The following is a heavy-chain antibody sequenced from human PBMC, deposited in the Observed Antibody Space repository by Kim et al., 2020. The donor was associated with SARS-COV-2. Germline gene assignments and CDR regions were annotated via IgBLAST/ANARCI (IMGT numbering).Heavy chain of an antibody. CDR3: ARRGGVATIRWFDP. V-gene: IGHV4-39*01. J-gene: IGHJ5*02. Sequence: PSPKSPVPLSVDTSKNQVSLKLSSVTAADTAVYYCARRGGVATIRWFDPWGQGTLVTVSS. D-gene: IGHD5-12*01.